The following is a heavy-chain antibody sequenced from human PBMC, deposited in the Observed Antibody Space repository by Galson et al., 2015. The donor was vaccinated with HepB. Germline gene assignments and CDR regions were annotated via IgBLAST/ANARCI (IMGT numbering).Heavy chain of an antibody. D-gene: IGHD3-10*01. V-gene: IGHV3-43D*03. J-gene: IGHJ4*02. CDR2: ISWDGGST. CDR3: AKDLWFGELHKGPFDY. Sequence: SLRLSCAASGFTFDDYAMHWVRQAPGKGLEWVSLISWDGGSTYYADSVKGRFTISRDNSKNSLYLQMNSLRAEDTALYYCAKDLWFGELHKGPFDYWGQGTLVTVSS. CDR1: GFTFDDYA.